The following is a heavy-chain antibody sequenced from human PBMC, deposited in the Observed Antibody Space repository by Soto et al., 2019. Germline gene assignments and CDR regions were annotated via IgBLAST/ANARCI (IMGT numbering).Heavy chain of an antibody. CDR3: ARQSRDGWFDP. Sequence: GESLKISCNGSGYSFTSYWICWVRQMPWKGLEWMGIIYPGDSDTRYSPSFQGQVTISADKSISTAYLQWSSLKASDTAMYYCARQSRDGWFDPWGQGTLVTVSS. CDR1: GYSFTSYW. J-gene: IGHJ5*02. CDR2: IYPGDSDT. V-gene: IGHV5-51*01.